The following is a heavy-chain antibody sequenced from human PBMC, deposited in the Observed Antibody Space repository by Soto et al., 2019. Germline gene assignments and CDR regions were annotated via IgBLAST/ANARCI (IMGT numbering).Heavy chain of an antibody. D-gene: IGHD6-19*01. CDR3: AKDQAAVACFFDY. CDR2: IYYSGST. Sequence: PSETLSLTCTVSGVSISSVGYYWILIRQHPGKGLEWIGYIYYSGSTYYNPSLKSRVTISVDTSKNQFSLKLSSVTAADTAVYDCAKDQAAVACFFDYWGQGTLVTVSS. V-gene: IGHV4-30-4*08. CDR1: GVSISSVGYY. J-gene: IGHJ4*02.